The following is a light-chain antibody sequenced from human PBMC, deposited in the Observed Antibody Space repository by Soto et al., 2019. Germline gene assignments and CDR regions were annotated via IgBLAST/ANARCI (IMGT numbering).Light chain of an antibody. Sequence: DIQMTQSPSTLSASVGDRVTITCRASQSISNWLAWYQQQPGKAPKLLIYDASTLKSGVPSRFSGSGSRTEFTLTIISLQPDDFATYYCQQYNSFPWTCGQGTKGDIK. J-gene: IGKJ1*01. CDR3: QQYNSFPWT. CDR1: QSISNW. V-gene: IGKV1-5*01. CDR2: DAS.